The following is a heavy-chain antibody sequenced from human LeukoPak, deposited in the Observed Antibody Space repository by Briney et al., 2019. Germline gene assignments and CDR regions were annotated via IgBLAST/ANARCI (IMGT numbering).Heavy chain of an antibody. Sequence: SETLSLTCTVSGDSISSGNYYWSWIRQPAGKGLEWIGRIYTSGNTNYNPSLKSRVTISVDTSKNQFSLKLSSVTAADTAVYYCARDSSYYGSGSYGVYDWFDPWGQGTLVTVSS. V-gene: IGHV4-61*02. J-gene: IGHJ5*02. CDR2: IYTSGNT. CDR3: ARDSSYYGSGSYGVYDWFDP. CDR1: GDSISSGNYY. D-gene: IGHD3-10*01.